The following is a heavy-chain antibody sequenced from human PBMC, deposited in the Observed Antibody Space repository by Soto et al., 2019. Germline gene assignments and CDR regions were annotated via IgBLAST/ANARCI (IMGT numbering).Heavy chain of an antibody. CDR1: LVTFNIYP. CDR3: AKASITIPVYGMDV. Sequence: GESLKISCAASLVTFNIYPMTCVRQAPGKGLEWVSAISGTAGITYYADSVKGRFTISRDNSKNTLYLQMNSLRAEDTAVYFCAKASITIPVYGMDVWGKGTTVTVSS. J-gene: IGHJ6*04. D-gene: IGHD3-3*01. V-gene: IGHV3-23*01. CDR2: ISGTAGIT.